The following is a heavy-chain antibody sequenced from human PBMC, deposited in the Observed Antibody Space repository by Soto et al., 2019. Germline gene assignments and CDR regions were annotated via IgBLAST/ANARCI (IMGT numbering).Heavy chain of an antibody. CDR1: GFTFSSYS. CDR2: ISSSSSYI. V-gene: IGHV3-21*01. Sequence: EVQLVESGGGLVKPGGSLRLSCAASGFTFSSYSMNWVRQAPGKGLEWVSSISSSSSYIYYADSVKGRFTISRDNAKNSLYLQMNSLRAEDTAVYYCARDGPVDIVATIPRGGWYFDLWGRGTLVTVSS. J-gene: IGHJ2*01. D-gene: IGHD5-12*01. CDR3: ARDGPVDIVATIPRGGWYFDL.